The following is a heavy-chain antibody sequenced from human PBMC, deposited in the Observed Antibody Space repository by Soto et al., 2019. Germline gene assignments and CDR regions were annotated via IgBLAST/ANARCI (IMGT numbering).Heavy chain of an antibody. Sequence: QITLKESGPTVVKPTQTLTLTCTFSGFSLNTRGVGVAWIRQPPGKALEWVALIYWDDDKRYNPSLKSRLTFTKDTSKTQVVLTMTNMDPKDTSTYYCAHSTDVIYSGSAWFDTWGKGTPGPDSA. CDR2: IYWDDDK. V-gene: IGHV2-5*02. J-gene: IGHJ5*02. CDR3: AHSTDVIYSGSAWFDT. D-gene: IGHD3-10*01. CDR1: GFSLNTRGVG.